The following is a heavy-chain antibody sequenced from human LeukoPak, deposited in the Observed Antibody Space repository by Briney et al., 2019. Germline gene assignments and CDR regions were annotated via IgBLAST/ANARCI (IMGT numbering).Heavy chain of an antibody. Sequence: PGGSLRLSCSASGFTFSSYWMSWVRQAPGKGLEWVANIKQDGGVKYYVDSVKGRFTISRDNAKNSLYLQMNSLRAEDTAVYYCARDRGGYYDYVWGSLDYWGQGTLVTVSS. CDR1: GFTFSSYW. CDR2: IKQDGGVK. CDR3: ARDRGGYYDYVWGSLDY. V-gene: IGHV3-7*01. J-gene: IGHJ4*02. D-gene: IGHD3-16*01.